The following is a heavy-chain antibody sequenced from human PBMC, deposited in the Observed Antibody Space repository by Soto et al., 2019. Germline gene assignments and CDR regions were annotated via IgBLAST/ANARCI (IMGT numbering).Heavy chain of an antibody. CDR1: GFTFSSYA. CDR3: AKDENYDFWSGSFV. J-gene: IGHJ6*02. CDR2: ISGSGGST. V-gene: IGHV3-23*01. D-gene: IGHD3-3*01. Sequence: PGGSLRLSCAASGFTFSSYAMSWVRHAPGKGLEWVSAISGSGGSTYYADSVKGRFTISRDNSKNTLYLQMNSLRAEDTAVYYCAKDENYDFWSGSFVWGQGTTVTVSS.